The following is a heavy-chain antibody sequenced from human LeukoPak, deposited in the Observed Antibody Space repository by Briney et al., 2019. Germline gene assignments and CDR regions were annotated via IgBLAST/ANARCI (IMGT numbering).Heavy chain of an antibody. D-gene: IGHD1-1*01. CDR1: GGFFSGYY. CDR3: ARPNSGGDWYFDL. J-gene: IGHJ2*01. V-gene: IGHV4-34*01. CDR2: INHGGNT. Sequence: PSETLSLTCAVSGGFFSGYYWTWIRQTPGEGLEWIGGINHGGNTIYNPSLETRVTISVDTSKKQFSLKMTSLTAADTTVYYCARPNSGGDWYFDLWGRGTLVTVSS.